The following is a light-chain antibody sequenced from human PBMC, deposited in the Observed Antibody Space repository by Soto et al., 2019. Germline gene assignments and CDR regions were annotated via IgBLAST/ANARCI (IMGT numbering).Light chain of an antibody. CDR2: GNS. J-gene: IGLJ1*01. Sequence: QPVLTQPPSVSGAPGQRVTISCTGSSSNIGATYDVQWYQQLPGTAPKLLIYGNSNRPSGVPDRFSGSKSGTSASLAITGFQADDEADYYCQSYDSSLSAHYVFGTGTKLTVL. CDR1: SSNIGATYD. V-gene: IGLV1-40*01. CDR3: QSYDSSLSAHYV.